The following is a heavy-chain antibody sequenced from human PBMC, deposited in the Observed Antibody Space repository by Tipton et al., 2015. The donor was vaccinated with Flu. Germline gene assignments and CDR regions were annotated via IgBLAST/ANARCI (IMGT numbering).Heavy chain of an antibody. CDR2: IYYGVST. CDR1: GGSISSYH. CDR3: ARLSYYDVALKNHYFEY. J-gene: IGHJ4*02. D-gene: IGHD3-10*02. Sequence: TLSLTCTVSGGSISSYHWGWLRQPPGKGLEWIVSIYYGVSTYYNPSLKSRVTISVDTSKNQFSLKLRSVTAADTAVYYCARLSYYDVALKNHYFEYWGQGTLVTVSS. V-gene: IGHV4-39*01.